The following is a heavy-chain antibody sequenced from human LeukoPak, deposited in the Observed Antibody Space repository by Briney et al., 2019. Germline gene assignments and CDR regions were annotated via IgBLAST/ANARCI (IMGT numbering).Heavy chain of an antibody. Sequence: GASVTVSCKASGYTLIGYYLHWVRQAPGQGLEWMGWINPTSCGTNYAQKFQDRVTMTRDTSINTAYMELSRLTSDDTAVYYCARLVGLSTTASYWGQGTLVIVSS. CDR1: GYTLIGYY. J-gene: IGHJ4*02. V-gene: IGHV1-2*02. CDR3: ARLVGLSTTASY. CDR2: INPTSCGT. D-gene: IGHD5/OR15-5a*01.